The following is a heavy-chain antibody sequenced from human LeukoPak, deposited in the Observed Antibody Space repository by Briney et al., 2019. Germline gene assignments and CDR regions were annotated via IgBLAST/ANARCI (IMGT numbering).Heavy chain of an antibody. Sequence: GDSLRLSCEASGFTFTNHWMSWVRQAPGKGLEWVANIQERGSEKKYVDSVKGRFTISRDNAKNSLFLQMNSLRVEDTGIYYCARDRVGGVNDYWGQGTLVTVSS. J-gene: IGHJ4*02. V-gene: IGHV3-7*01. CDR3: ARDRVGGVNDY. CDR1: GFTFTNHW. CDR2: IQERGSEK. D-gene: IGHD3-16*01.